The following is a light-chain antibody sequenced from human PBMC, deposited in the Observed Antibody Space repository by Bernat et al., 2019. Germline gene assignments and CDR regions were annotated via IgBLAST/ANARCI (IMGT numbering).Light chain of an antibody. Sequence: SYVLTQPPSVSVAPGETAAITCGGNNIGSKSVHWYQQKPGQAPVVVVYDDNDRPSGIPERFSGSNSGNTATLTISRVEAGDEADYYCQVWDSSSDQQMFGGGTKLTVL. CDR2: DDN. J-gene: IGLJ3*02. CDR3: QVWDSSSDQQM. CDR1: NIGSKS. V-gene: IGLV3-21*02.